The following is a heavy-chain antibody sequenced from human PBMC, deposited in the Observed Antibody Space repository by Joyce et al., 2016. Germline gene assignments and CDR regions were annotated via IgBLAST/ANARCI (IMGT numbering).Heavy chain of an antibody. V-gene: IGHV1-2*04. J-gene: IGHJ4*02. CDR3: ARDSADRTYDFWSGYYFDF. CDR2: INPNNCDP. Sequence: QVQLVQSGAEVGKPEASVKVSCKAFGYSFTCYYIHWVRQAPGQGLEWMGCINPNNCDPYYAQKFQAWGTMTRDTSISAAYMELNKLRSDDTAVFYCARDSADRTYDFWSGYYFDFWGQGTLVTVSS. D-gene: IGHD3/OR15-3a*01. CDR1: GYSFTCYY.